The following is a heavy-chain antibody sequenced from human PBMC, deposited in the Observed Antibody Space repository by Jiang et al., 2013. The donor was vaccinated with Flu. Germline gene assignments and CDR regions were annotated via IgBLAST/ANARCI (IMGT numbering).Heavy chain of an antibody. V-gene: IGHV1-3*01. CDR3: ARDGDIVVVPAPQWYNWFDP. Sequence: GAEVKKPGASVKVSCKASGYTFSSYAMHWVRQAPGQRLEWMGWINAGNGNTKYSQKLQGRVTITSDTSASTAYMELSSLRSEDTAVYYCARDGDIVVVPAPQWYNWFDPWGQGTLVTVSS. CDR1: GYTFSSYA. J-gene: IGHJ5*02. CDR2: INAGNGNT. D-gene: IGHD2-2*01.